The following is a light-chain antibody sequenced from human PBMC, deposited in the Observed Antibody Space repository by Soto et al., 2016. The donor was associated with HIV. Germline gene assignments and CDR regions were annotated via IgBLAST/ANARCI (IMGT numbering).Light chain of an antibody. CDR1: ALPKQY. J-gene: IGLJ3*02. CDR2: RDI. CDR3: QSADSSGTYRV. V-gene: IGLV3-25*03. Sequence: SYELTQPPSVSVSPGQTARITCSGDALPKQYACWYQQKPGQAPVLIIYRDIERPSGIPERFSGSSSGTTVTLTISGVQAEDDGDYYCQSADSSGTYRVFGGGTKLTVL.